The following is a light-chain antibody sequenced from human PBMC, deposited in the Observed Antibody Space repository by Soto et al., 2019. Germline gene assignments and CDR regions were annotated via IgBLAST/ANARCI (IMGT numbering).Light chain of an antibody. Sequence: EIVRTQTAAARSVSPGERATLSCRASQSVSSSLAWYQQKPGQAPRLLIYGASTRATGIPARFSGSGSGTEFTLTISSLQSEDFAVYYCQQRTNWPPITFGQGTRLEIK. V-gene: IGKV3-15*01. CDR3: QQRTNWPPIT. CDR2: GAS. J-gene: IGKJ5*01. CDR1: QSVSSS.